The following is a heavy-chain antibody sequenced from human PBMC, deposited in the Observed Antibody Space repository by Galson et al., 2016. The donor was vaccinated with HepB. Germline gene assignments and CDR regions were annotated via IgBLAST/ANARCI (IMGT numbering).Heavy chain of an antibody. D-gene: IGHD4-17*01. CDR1: GYTFTNYG. V-gene: IGHV1-18*04. Sequence: SVKVSCKASGYTFTNYGITWVRQAPGQGLEWMGWISVYDGNTNYAQKLQGRVTMTTDTSTSTAYMEVRNLRSDDTAVYYCARLLTTVPAGRDYFDYWGQGSLVTVSS. J-gene: IGHJ4*02. CDR3: ARLLTTVPAGRDYFDY. CDR2: ISVYDGNT.